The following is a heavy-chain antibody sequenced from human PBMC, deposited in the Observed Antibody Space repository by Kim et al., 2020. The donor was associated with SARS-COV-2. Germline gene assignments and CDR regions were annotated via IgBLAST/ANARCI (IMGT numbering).Heavy chain of an antibody. Sequence: YYVDSVKGRFTISRDDAQNSLYLQMSSLRAEDAAVYYCARRGTYGESYFHYWGQGTLVTVSS. J-gene: IGHJ4*02. CDR3: ARRGTYGESYFHY. D-gene: IGHD2-21*01. V-gene: IGHV3-7*03.